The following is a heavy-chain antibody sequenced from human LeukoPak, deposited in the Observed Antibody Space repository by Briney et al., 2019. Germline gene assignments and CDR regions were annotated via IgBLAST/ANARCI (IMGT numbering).Heavy chain of an antibody. CDR2: IIPILGIA. J-gene: IGHJ4*02. Sequence: ASVKVSCKASGGTFSSYAISWVRQAPGQVLEWMGRIIPILGIANYAQKFQGRVTITADKSTSTAYMELSSLRSEDTAVYYCATTYYYDSSGYYYVDYWGQGTLATVSS. V-gene: IGHV1-69*04. D-gene: IGHD3-22*01. CDR1: GGTFSSYA. CDR3: ATTYYYDSSGYYYVDY.